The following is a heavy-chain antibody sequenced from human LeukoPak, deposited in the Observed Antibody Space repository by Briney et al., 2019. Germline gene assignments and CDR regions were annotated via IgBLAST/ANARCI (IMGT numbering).Heavy chain of an antibody. CDR1: GGSISSHY. CDR2: IYTSGST. CDR3: ARDVDIVVVPAATWFDP. D-gene: IGHD2-2*01. Sequence: PSETLSLTCTVSGGSISSHYWSWIRQPAGKGLEWIGRIYTSGSTNYNPSLKSRVTMSVDTSKNQFSLKLSSVTAADTAVYYCARDVDIVVVPAATWFDPWGQGTLVTVSS. J-gene: IGHJ5*02. V-gene: IGHV4-4*07.